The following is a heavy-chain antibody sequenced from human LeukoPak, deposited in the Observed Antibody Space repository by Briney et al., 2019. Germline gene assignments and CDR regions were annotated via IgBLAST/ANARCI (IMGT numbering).Heavy chain of an antibody. CDR3: ARLDYGDYSVDF. J-gene: IGHJ4*02. CDR2: IYYSGSA. V-gene: IGHV4-39*01. Sequence: SETLSLTCTVSGGSISSSNYYWGWIRQPPGKGLEWIGSIYYSGSAYYNPSLKSRVTISVDTSKNQFPLKLSSVTAADAAVYYCARLDYGDYSVDFWGQGTLVTVSS. D-gene: IGHD4-17*01. CDR1: GGSISSSNYY.